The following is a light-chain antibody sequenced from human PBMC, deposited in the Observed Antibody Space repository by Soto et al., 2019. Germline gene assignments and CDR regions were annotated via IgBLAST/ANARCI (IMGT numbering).Light chain of an antibody. CDR2: DVS. J-gene: IGLJ2*01. Sequence: QSALTQPRSVSGSPGQSVTISCTGTSSDVGGYNYVSWYQQHPGKAPKLMIYDVSKRPSGVPDRFSGSKSGNTASLTISGLQAEDEADYYGCSYAGSSLVVFGGGTKLTVL. V-gene: IGLV2-11*01. CDR3: CSYAGSSLVV. CDR1: SSDVGGYNY.